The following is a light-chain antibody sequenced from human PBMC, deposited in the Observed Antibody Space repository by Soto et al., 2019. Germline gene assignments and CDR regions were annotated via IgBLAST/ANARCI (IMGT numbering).Light chain of an antibody. J-gene: IGLJ7*01. CDR3: STYTNSIAV. CDR2: EVS. V-gene: IGLV2-14*01. CDR1: SSDIGTYNY. Sequence: QSVLTQPASVSGSPGQSITISCTGTSSDIGTYNYVSWYQQHPGKAPKLMIYEVSNRPSGVSNRFSGSKSGKTASLTISGLQAEDEAHYYCSTYTNSIAVFGGGTQLTVL.